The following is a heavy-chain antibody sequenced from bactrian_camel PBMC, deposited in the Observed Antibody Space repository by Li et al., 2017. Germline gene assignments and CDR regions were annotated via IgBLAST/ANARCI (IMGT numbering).Heavy chain of an antibody. CDR3: AADVKGDGWGCSEYDY. CDR2: IERSGKI. V-gene: IGHV3S53*01. CDR1: GDTHNSAC. Sequence: VQLMESGGGAVQPGGSLRLSCSVSGDTHNSACMAWFRQAPGNEREGVAAIERSGKITYADSVLGRFTISRDNAKTTLYLQMDSLRPEDTAMYYCAADVKGDGWGCSEYDYWGQGTQVTVS. D-gene: IGHD5*01. J-gene: IGHJ4*01.